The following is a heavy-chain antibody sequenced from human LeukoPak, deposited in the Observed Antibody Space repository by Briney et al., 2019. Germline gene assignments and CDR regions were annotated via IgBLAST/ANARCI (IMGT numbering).Heavy chain of an antibody. D-gene: IGHD3-22*01. V-gene: IGHV4-59*08. CDR1: GGSISSYY. J-gene: IGHJ4*02. CDR2: ISYSGGS. CDR3: ARVGDTSGYYYYFDY. Sequence: SETLSLTCTVSGGSISSYYWSWIRQPPGKGLEWIGYISYSGGSTYNPSLKRRVTISIDTSKNQFSLRLSSVTAADTALYYCARVGDTSGYYYYFDYWGQGTLVTVSS.